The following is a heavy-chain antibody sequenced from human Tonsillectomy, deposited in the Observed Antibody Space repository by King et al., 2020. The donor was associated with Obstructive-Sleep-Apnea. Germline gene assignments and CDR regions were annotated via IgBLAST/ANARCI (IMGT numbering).Heavy chain of an antibody. V-gene: IGHV3-11*06. D-gene: IGHD6-19*01. CDR3: ARVKPLPYSSGWYALQRSAFDI. CDR1: GFTFSDYY. J-gene: IGHJ3*02. Sequence: VQLVESGGGLVKPGGSLRLSCAASGFTFSDYYMSWIRQAPGKGLEWGSYITSSSTYTNYADSVKGRFTISRDNAKNSLYLQMNSLRAEDTAVYYCARVKPLPYSSGWYALQRSAFDIWGQGTMVTVSS. CDR2: ITSSSTYT.